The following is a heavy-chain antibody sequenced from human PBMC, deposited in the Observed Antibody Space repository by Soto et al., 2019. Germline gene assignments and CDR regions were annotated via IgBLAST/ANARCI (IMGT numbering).Heavy chain of an antibody. J-gene: IGHJ6*02. V-gene: IGHV6-1*01. CDR3: ARGTVAGSVFILKDYGMDV. D-gene: IGHD6-19*01. Sequence: SQNLSPTSDISGDSVSSNSAACNWIRQSPSRGLEGLGRTYYRSKWYDDYAVSVRSRININADTSKSQFSLQLLSVTPEDTAVYCCARGTVAGSVFILKDYGMDVSGQGTTVTVSS. CDR1: GDSVSSNSAA. CDR2: TYYRSKWYD.